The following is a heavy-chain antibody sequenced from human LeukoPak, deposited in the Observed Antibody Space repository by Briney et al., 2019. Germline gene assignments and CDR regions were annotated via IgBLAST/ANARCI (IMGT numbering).Heavy chain of an antibody. J-gene: IGHJ6*03. V-gene: IGHV3-30*01. D-gene: IGHD6-6*01. Sequence: PGGSLRLSCAASGFTFSTYAMHWVRQAPGKGLEWVAVISYDGSLEYYADSVKGRFTISRDNSKNTLYLQMNSLSTEDTAVYYCARVGSSFYYYYYLDVWGKGTTVTVSS. CDR1: GFTFSTYA. CDR2: ISYDGSLE. CDR3: ARVGSSFYYYYYLDV.